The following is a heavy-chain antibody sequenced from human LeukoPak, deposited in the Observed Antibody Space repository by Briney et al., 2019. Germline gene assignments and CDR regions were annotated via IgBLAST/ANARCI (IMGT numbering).Heavy chain of an antibody. J-gene: IGHJ6*03. CDR2: LYTNDNT. CDR3: ARGVVTDDYYMDV. V-gene: IGHV4-61*02. CDR1: GGSISSGRYY. D-gene: IGHD2-21*02. Sequence: SETLSLTCSVSGGSISSGRYYWTWIRQPAGQGLEWIGRLYTNDNTNYDPSLEGRVSISVDTSKSQFYLQLTSVTAADTAVYFCARGVVTDDYYMDVWGTGITVIVSS.